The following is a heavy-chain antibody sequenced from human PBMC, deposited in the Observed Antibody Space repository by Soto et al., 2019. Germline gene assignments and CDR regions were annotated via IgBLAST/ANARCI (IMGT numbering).Heavy chain of an antibody. V-gene: IGHV3-64*04. CDR3: AKGFSGYDDHFDY. Sequence: PGGSLRLSCSASGVTFSSYAMHWVRQAPGKGLEYVSAISSNGGSTYYADSVKGRFTISRDNSKNTLYLQMNSLRAEDTAVYYCAKGFSGYDDHFDYWGQGTLVTVSS. J-gene: IGHJ4*02. D-gene: IGHD5-12*01. CDR1: GVTFSSYA. CDR2: ISSNGGST.